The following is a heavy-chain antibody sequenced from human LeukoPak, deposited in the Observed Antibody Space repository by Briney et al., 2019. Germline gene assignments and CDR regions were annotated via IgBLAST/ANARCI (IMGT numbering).Heavy chain of an antibody. V-gene: IGHV3-23*01. CDR2: ISGSGGST. D-gene: IGHD3-3*01. CDR1: GFTFSSYA. J-gene: IGHJ5*02. CDR3: AKESSQTYYDFWSGYPDNWFDP. Sequence: GGSLRLSCAASGFTFSSYAMSWVRQAPGKGLEWVSAISGSGGSTYYADSVKGRFTISRDNSKNTLYLQMNSLRAEDTAVYYCAKESSQTYYDFWSGYPDNWFDPWGQGTLVTVSS.